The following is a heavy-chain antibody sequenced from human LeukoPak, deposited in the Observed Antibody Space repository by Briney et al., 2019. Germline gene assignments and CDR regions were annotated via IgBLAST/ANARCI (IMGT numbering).Heavy chain of an antibody. CDR2: INHSGST. D-gene: IGHD2-2*01. CDR1: GGSISSYY. CDR3: AREDSTSCLGY. V-gene: IGHV4-34*01. J-gene: IGHJ4*02. Sequence: SETLSLTCTVSGGSISSYYWSWIRQPPGKGLEWIGEINHSGSTNDNPSLKSRVTISVDTSKNQFSLKLRSVTAADTAVYYCAREDSTSCLGYWGQGTLVTVSS.